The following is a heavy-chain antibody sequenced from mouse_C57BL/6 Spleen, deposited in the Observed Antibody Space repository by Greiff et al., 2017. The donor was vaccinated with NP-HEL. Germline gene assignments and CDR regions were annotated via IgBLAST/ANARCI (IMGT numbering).Heavy chain of an antibody. D-gene: IGHD2-2*01. V-gene: IGHV1-76*01. Sequence: LVESGAELVRPGASVKLSCKASGYTFTDYYINWVKQRPGQGLEWIARIYPGSGNTYYNEKFKGKATLTAEKSSSTAYMQLSSLTSEDSAVYFCARGGYHSLFAYWGQGTLVTVSA. CDR3: ARGGYHSLFAY. J-gene: IGHJ3*01. CDR2: IYPGSGNT. CDR1: GYTFTDYY.